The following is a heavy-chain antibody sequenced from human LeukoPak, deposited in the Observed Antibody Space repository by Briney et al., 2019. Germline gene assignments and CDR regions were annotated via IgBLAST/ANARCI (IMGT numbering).Heavy chain of an antibody. Sequence: SETLSLTCTVSGGSISSGSYYWTWIRQPAGKGLEWIGRIYTSGSTNYNPSLKSRVTMSVDTSKNQFSLKLSSVTAADTAVYYCAREGYCSSTSCYSGAFDIWGQGTMVTVSS. D-gene: IGHD2-2*02. CDR1: GGSISSGSYY. CDR2: IYTSGST. CDR3: AREGYCSSTSCYSGAFDI. V-gene: IGHV4-61*02. J-gene: IGHJ3*02.